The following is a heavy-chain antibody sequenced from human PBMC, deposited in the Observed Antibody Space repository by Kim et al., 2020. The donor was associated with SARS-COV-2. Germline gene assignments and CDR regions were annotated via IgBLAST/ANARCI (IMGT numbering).Heavy chain of an antibody. D-gene: IGHD3-22*01. CDR3: ARGVSSAWTLRAWFDP. CDR1: GASIRSSSC. CDR2: VDHSGTT. J-gene: IGHJ5*02. V-gene: IGHV4-4*02. Sequence: SETLSLTCVVSGASIRSSSCWSWVRQPPGKGLEWIGEVDHSGTTSYNVSLKNRVSILVDKSKNQFSLRLTSVSAADTAVYYCARGVSSAWTLRAWFDPWG.